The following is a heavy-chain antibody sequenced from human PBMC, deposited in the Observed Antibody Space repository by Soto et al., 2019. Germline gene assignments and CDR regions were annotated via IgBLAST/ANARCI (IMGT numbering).Heavy chain of an antibody. CDR2: IHYSGSP. CDR3: ARGPGNP. CDR1: GGSINSGGSY. J-gene: IGHJ5*02. Sequence: SETLSLTCTVSGGSINSGGSYWSWIRQHPGKGPEWIGYIHYSGSPYYNPSLESRVTISVDTSKNQFSLKLSSVTAADTAVYYCARGPGNPWGQGTLVTVSS. V-gene: IGHV4-31*03.